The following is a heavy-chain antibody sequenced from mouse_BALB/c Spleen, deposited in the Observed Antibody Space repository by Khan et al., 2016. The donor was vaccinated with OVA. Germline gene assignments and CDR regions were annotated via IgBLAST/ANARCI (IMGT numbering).Heavy chain of an antibody. CDR2: IDPPNDDS. Sequence: VQLKESGAELVKPGASVKLSCSASGFTIKDTYIHWMKQRPEQGLEWIGRIDPPNDDSKYGPKFQAKATFTADTSSNTAYLQLSSLTYKDTAVDYCATHCDNPFAFWGQGTLVTVSA. J-gene: IGHJ3*01. CDR3: ATHCDNPFAF. D-gene: IGHD1-3*01. CDR1: GFTIKDTY. V-gene: IGHV14-3*02.